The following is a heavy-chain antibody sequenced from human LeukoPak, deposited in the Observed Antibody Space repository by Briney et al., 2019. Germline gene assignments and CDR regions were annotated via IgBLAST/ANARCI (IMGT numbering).Heavy chain of an antibody. V-gene: IGHV3-23*01. CDR1: GFTFSSYA. CDR2: ISGSGGSS. Sequence: GGSLRLSCAASGFTFSSYAMSWVRQAPGKGLEWVSAISGSGGSSYYADSVKGRFTISRDNSKNTLYLQMNSLSAEDTAVYYCAKRAQTYDFWSGYPIDYWGQGTLVTVSS. D-gene: IGHD3-3*01. J-gene: IGHJ4*02. CDR3: AKRAQTYDFWSGYPIDY.